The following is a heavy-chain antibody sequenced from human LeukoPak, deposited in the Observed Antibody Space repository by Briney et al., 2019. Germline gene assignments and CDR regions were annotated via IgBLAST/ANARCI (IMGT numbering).Heavy chain of an antibody. CDR1: GYSISSGYF. Sequence: SETLSLTCTVSGYSISSGYFWGWIRQPPGKGLEWIGSIYHSGSTYYNPSLKSRVTISVDTSKNQFSLKLSSVTAADTAVYYCAKSSYSIFDYWGQGTLVTVSS. D-gene: IGHD5-18*01. V-gene: IGHV4-38-2*02. J-gene: IGHJ4*02. CDR2: IYHSGST. CDR3: AKSSYSIFDY.